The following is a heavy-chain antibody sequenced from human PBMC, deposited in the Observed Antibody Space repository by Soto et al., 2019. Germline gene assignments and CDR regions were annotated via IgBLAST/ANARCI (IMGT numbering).Heavy chain of an antibody. Sequence: ASVKVSCKASGYTFTDYYVHWVRQAPGQGLERMGWINPNSGGTKSAQKFQGRVTMTRDTSISTAYMELSRLRSGDTAVYYCARRKGDYYDSSGYHYYFDYWGQGTPVTVS. CDR3: ARRKGDYYDSSGYHYYFDY. CDR2: INPNSGGT. D-gene: IGHD3-22*01. V-gene: IGHV1-2*02. J-gene: IGHJ4*02. CDR1: GYTFTDYY.